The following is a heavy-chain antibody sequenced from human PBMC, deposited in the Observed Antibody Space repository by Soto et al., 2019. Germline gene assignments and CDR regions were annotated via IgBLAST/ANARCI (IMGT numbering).Heavy chain of an antibody. CDR2: IDPSDSYV. D-gene: IGHD3-10*01. Sequence: EVQLVQSGAELKKPGESLRISCKGSGFTFTTYWISWVRQKPGKGLEWMGRIDPSDSYVNYSPSFEGHVTISVDKSLSTAYLQWSGLKDSASAMYYCSRPGGGRFGDPPYSGMDVWGQGTTVTVSS. CDR1: GFTFTTYW. V-gene: IGHV5-10-1*01. CDR3: SRPGGGRFGDPPYSGMDV. J-gene: IGHJ6*02.